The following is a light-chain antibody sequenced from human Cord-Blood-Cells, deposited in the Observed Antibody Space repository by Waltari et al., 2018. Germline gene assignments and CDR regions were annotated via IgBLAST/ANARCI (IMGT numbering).Light chain of an antibody. Sequence: QSAMIQTSYVSGFPGESVTISCTVTSSDVGSYNRVFWYQQPPGTAPKLMIYEVSNRPSGVPDRFSGSKSGNTASLTISGLQAEDEADYYCSSYTSSSTYVFETGTKVTVL. V-gene: IGLV2-18*02. CDR2: EVS. CDR1: SSDVGSYNR. CDR3: SSYTSSSTYV. J-gene: IGLJ1*01.